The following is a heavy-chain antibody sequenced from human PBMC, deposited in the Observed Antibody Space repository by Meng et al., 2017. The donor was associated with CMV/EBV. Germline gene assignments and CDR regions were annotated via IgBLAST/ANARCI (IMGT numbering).Heavy chain of an antibody. V-gene: IGHV3-11*04. CDR1: GFTFSDYY. D-gene: IGHD6-19*01. J-gene: IGHJ4*02. CDR2: ISSSGSTI. CDR3: ARDRYSSGSDY. Sequence: GESLKISCAASGFTFSDYYMSWIRQVPGKGLEWVSYISSSGSTIYYADSVKGRFTISRDNAKNSLYLQMNSLRAEDTAVYYCARDRYSSGSDYWGQGTLVTVSS.